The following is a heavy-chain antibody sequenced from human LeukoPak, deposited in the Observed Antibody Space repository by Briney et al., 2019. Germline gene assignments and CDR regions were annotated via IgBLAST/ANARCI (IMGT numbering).Heavy chain of an antibody. CDR2: ISSSRTTI. J-gene: IGHJ3*02. V-gene: IGHV3-48*04. CDR1: GFTFSTYA. CDR3: ARDRNVDAFDI. Sequence: GGSLRLSCAASGFTFSTYAMNWVRQAPGKGLEWISYISSSRTTIYYADSVKGRFTISRDNAKNSLYLQMNSLRAEDTAVYYCARDRNVDAFDIWGQGTMVTVSS.